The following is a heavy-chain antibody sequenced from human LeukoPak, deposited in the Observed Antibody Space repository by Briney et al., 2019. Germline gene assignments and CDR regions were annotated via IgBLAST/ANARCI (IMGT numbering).Heavy chain of an antibody. CDR3: ARQLGATTRWFDP. CDR1: GVSISSSSYY. J-gene: IGHJ5*02. V-gene: IGHV4-39*01. Sequence: ASETLSLTCTVSGVSISSSSYYWGWIRQPPGKGLEWIGSIYYSGSTYYNPSLKSRVTISVDTSKNQFSLKLSSVTAADTAVYYCARQLGATTRWFDPWGQGTLVTVSS. CDR2: IYYSGST. D-gene: IGHD1-26*01.